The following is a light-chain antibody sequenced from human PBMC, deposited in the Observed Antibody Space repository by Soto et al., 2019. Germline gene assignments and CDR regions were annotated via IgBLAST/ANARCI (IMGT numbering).Light chain of an antibody. CDR1: QSISTY. CDR3: QQSYSSQLFT. V-gene: IGKV1-39*01. J-gene: IGKJ3*01. Sequence: DIQMTQSPSSLSASVGDRVTITCRASQSISTYLNWYQQKPGKAPKLLIYAASSLQSGVPSRFSGSGSGTDFSLTISSLEREDFATYYCQQSYSSQLFTLGPGTKVDIK. CDR2: AAS.